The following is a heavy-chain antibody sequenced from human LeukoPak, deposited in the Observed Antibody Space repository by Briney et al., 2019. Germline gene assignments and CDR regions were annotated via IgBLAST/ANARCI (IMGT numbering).Heavy chain of an antibody. CDR1: GGSFSGYY. D-gene: IGHD6-6*01. CDR3: ANRIAARPDLWFDP. J-gene: IGHJ5*02. V-gene: IGHV4-34*01. Sequence: SETLSLTCAVYGGSFSGYYWSWIRQPPGKGLEWIGEINHSGSTNYNPSLKSRVTISVDTSKNQFSLKLSSVTAADTAVYYCANRIAARPDLWFDPWGQGTLVTVSS. CDR2: INHSGST.